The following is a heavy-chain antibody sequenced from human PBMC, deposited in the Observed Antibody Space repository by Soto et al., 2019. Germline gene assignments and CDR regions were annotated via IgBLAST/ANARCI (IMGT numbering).Heavy chain of an antibody. CDR1: GFTFSSYP. CDR3: AKGPYQWLVYFDY. CDR2: ISGSGGST. Sequence: EVQLLESGGGLVQPGGSLRLSCAVSGFTFSSYPMSWVRQAPGKGLEWVSSISGSGGSTYYADSVKGRFTVSRDNSKNTLYLEVNSLRAEDTAVYYCAKGPYQWLVYFDYWGQGTLVTVSS. J-gene: IGHJ4*02. V-gene: IGHV3-23*01. D-gene: IGHD6-19*01.